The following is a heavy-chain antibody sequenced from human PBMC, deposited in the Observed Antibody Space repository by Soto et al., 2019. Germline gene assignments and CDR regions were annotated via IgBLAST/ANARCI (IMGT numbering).Heavy chain of an antibody. V-gene: IGHV1-69*13. Sequence: SVKVSCKASGGTFSSYAISWVRQAPGQGLEWMGGIIPIFGTANYAQKFQGRVTITADESTSTAYMELSSLRSEDTAVYYCARDEVPDTYYYDSRRPKSYDISGQGTMVTV. CDR2: IIPIFGTA. D-gene: IGHD3-22*01. CDR3: ARDEVPDTYYYDSRRPKSYDI. J-gene: IGHJ3*02. CDR1: GGTFSSYA.